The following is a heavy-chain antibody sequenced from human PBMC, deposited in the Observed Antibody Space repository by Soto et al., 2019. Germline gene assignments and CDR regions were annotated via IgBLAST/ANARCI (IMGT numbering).Heavy chain of an antibody. J-gene: IGHJ4*02. CDR3: VSWAGSSY. V-gene: IGHV3-7*05. Sequence: EVQLVESGGGLVQPGGSLRLSCAASGFTFNTSWMSWVRRAPGKGLEWVAHMNQHGSEKSYVDSVKGRFTISGDDAKNSLYLQMNSRGAEDTAVDYCVSWAGSSYGGQGTLVTVSS. CDR1: GFTFNTSW. D-gene: IGHD3-10*01. CDR2: MNQHGSEK.